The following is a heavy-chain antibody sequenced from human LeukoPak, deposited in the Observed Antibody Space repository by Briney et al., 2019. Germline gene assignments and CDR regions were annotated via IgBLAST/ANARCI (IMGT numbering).Heavy chain of an antibody. D-gene: IGHD5-18*01. CDR1: GGSFSGYY. CDR3: ARGGGLYSYHAY. Sequence: SETLSLTCAVYGGSFSGYYWSWIRQPPGKGLEWIGEINHGGSTNYNPSLKSRVTISVDTSKNQFSLKLSSVTAADTAVYYCARGGGLYSYHAYWGQGTLVTVSS. J-gene: IGHJ4*02. CDR2: INHGGST. V-gene: IGHV4-34*01.